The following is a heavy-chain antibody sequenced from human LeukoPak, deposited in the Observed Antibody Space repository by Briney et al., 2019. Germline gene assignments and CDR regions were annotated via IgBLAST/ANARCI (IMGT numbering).Heavy chain of an antibody. J-gene: IGHJ4*02. Sequence: ASVTVSFTASAYTFTVYYMHWVRHAPGQGLGWMGWINLSGGGTNYAQTVQGRVTITRDTSNTTAYMELRRLRSDDTAVYYCARAPGRTSGYDLDYWGQGTLVTVSS. CDR2: INLSGGGT. V-gene: IGHV1-2*02. D-gene: IGHD5-12*01. CDR3: ARAPGRTSGYDLDY. CDR1: AYTFTVYY.